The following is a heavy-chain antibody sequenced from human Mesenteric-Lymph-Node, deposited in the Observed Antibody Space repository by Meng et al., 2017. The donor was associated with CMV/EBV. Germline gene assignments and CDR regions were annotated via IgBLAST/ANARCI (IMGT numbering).Heavy chain of an antibody. CDR3: AIMPVTGFSGYDSADY. J-gene: IGHJ4*02. D-gene: IGHD5-12*01. CDR2: VNPEDGDT. Sequence: DNFIANFIHWVQQAPGKGLEWMGLVNPEDGDTRYTDRLQGRVTMTADTSMDTVYMELSSLTSEDTAVYYCAIMPVTGFSGYDSADYWGQGTLVTVSS. CDR1: DNFIANF. V-gene: IGHV1-69-2*01.